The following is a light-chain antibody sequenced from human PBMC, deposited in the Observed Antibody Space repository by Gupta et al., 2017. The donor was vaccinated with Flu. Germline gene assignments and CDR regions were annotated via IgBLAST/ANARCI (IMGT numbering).Light chain of an antibody. Sequence: QSALTQPPSASGSPEPSVTISCTGTSSDVGGFNSVSWYQHHPGKAPKLIIYEVSNRPSGVPDRFSGSKSGNTASLTVSGLQAEDEADYYCGSYAVGNQYLFGGGTKVTVL. CDR2: EVS. CDR1: SSDVGGFNS. J-gene: IGLJ2*01. V-gene: IGLV2-8*01. CDR3: GSYAVGNQYL.